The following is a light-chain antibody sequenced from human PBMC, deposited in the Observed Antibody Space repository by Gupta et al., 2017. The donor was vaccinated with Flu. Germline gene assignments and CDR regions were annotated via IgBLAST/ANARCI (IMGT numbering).Light chain of an antibody. CDR3: QQYSNLPLT. J-gene: IGKJ4*01. V-gene: IGKV1-33*01. CDR2: DAS. CDR1: QDITKY. Sequence: PSSLSASVGDRVTITCQASQDITKYLNWYQQKPGKAPKLLIYDASKLETGVPSRFSGSGSGTDFTFTITSLQPEDVATYYCQQYSNLPLTFGGGTKVEI.